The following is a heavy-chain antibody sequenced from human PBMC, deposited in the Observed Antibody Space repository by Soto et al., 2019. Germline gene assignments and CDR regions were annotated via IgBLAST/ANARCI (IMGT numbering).Heavy chain of an antibody. CDR3: ARSSTALPSPYSSSWYDY. Sequence: ASVKVSCKASGYTFTSYSISWVRQAPGQGLEWMGWISTYNGNTDYAQKLQGRVTVTTDTSTSTAYMELRSLRSDDTAVYYCARSSTALPSPYSSSWYDYWGQGTQVTVSS. J-gene: IGHJ4*02. CDR1: GYTFTSYS. V-gene: IGHV1-18*01. D-gene: IGHD6-13*01. CDR2: ISTYNGNT.